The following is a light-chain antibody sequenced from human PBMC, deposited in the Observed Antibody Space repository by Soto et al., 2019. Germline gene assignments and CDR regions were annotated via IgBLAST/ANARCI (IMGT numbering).Light chain of an antibody. J-gene: IGKJ4*01. V-gene: IGKV3-15*01. CDR1: QTVISY. Sequence: EIAMTQSPATLSVSPGERVTLSCRASQTVISYLAWYQQKPGQAPRLLIYGASTRATGISARFSGSGSGTEFTLTFSSLQSEDFAVYYCQQYNNWPVTFGGGTKVEIK. CDR3: QQYNNWPVT. CDR2: GAS.